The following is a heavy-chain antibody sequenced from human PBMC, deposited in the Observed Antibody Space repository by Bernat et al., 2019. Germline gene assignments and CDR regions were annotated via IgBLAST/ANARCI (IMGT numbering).Heavy chain of an antibody. CDR2: IIPILGIA. V-gene: IGHV1-69*04. J-gene: IGHJ4*02. CDR3: ARRDGGYLRPEDYFDY. CDR1: GGTFSSYA. Sequence: QVQLVQSGAEVKKPGSSVKVSCKASGGTFSSYAISWVRQAPGQGLEWMGRIIPILGIANYAQKFQGRVTITADKSTSTAYMELSSLRSEDTAVYYCARRDGGYLRPEDYFDYWGQGTLVTVSS. D-gene: IGHD5-12*01.